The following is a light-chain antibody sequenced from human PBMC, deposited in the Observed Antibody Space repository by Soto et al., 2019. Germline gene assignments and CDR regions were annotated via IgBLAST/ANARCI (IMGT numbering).Light chain of an antibody. CDR1: QSVRSS. Sequence: EILLTQFTATLSLSPGERATVSCMATQSVRSSLAWYLKQPGQAPRXXIYDASKRATGIPARFSGSGSGTDFNLTISRLETKDFALYDCQQRSNWPGTFRQGTKVDIK. V-gene: IGKV3-11*01. CDR3: QQRSNWPGT. CDR2: DAS. J-gene: IGKJ1*01.